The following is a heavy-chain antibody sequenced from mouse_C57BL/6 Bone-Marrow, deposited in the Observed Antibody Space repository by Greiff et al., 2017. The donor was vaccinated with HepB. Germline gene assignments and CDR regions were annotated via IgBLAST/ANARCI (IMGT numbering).Heavy chain of an antibody. CDR3: TRDWGQGLRFAY. J-gene: IGHJ3*01. Sequence: EVHLVESGEGLVKPGGSLQLSCAASGFTFSSYAMSWVRQTPEKRLEWVAYISSGGDYIYYADTVKGRFTISRDNARNTLYLQMSILKSEDTAMYYWTRDWGQGLRFAYWGQGTLVTVSA. CDR1: GFTFSSYA. V-gene: IGHV5-9-1*02. D-gene: IGHD4-1*01. CDR2: ISSGGDYI.